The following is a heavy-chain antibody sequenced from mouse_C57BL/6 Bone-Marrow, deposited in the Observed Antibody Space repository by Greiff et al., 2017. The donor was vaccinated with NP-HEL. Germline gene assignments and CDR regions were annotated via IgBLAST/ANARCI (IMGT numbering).Heavy chain of an antibody. CDR1: GYTFTSYW. Sequence: QVQLQQSGAELAKPGASVKLSCKASGYTFTSYWMHWVKQRPGQGLEWIGDINPSSGYTKYNQKFKDKATLTADKSSSTAYMQLSSLTYEDSAVYYCATNWDDYYFDYWGQGTTLTVSS. D-gene: IGHD4-1*01. J-gene: IGHJ2*01. CDR3: ATNWDDYYFDY. CDR2: INPSSGYT. V-gene: IGHV1-7*01.